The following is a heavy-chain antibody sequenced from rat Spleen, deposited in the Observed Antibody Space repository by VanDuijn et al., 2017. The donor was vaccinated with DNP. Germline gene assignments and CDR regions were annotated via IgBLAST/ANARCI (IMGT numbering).Heavy chain of an antibody. V-gene: IGHV5S13*01. CDR2: VTSGGGTT. CDR1: GFTFSKYG. CDR3: VKHLDA. Sequence: EVKLVESGGGLVQPGRSLKLSCAASGFTFSKYGMAWVRQAPTKGLEWVASVTSGGGTTYYRDSVKGRFTISRHNAENTVYLEMNSLRSEDTATYHCVKHLDAWGQGTSVTVSS. J-gene: IGHJ4*01.